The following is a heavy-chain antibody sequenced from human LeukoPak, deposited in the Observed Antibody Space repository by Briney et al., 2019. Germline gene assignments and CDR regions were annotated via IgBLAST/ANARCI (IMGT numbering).Heavy chain of an antibody. CDR1: GYTFTSYG. CDR3: ARVVVPAAMGYYYYMDV. J-gene: IGHJ6*03. V-gene: IGHV1-18*01. D-gene: IGHD2-2*01. CDR2: IRPYNGNT. Sequence: ASVKVSCKASGYTFTSYGISWVRQAPGQGLEWMGWIRPYNGNTDYAQKLQDRVTVTTDTSTSTAYMELRSLRSDDTAVYYCARVVVPAAMGYYYYMDVWGKGTTVTVSS.